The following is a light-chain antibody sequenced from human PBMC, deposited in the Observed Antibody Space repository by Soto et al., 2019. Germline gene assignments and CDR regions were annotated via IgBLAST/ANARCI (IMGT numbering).Light chain of an antibody. CDR1: SSDVGDYNY. CDR2: EVS. CDR3: SSFVGSPVV. V-gene: IGLV2-8*01. Sequence: QSVPTQPPSASGSLGQSVTIPCTGTSSDVGDYNYVSWYQQHPGKVPKLLIYEVSKGPSGVPDRFSGSKSGNTASLTVSGLQAEDEADYYCSSFVGSPVVFGGGTQLTVL. J-gene: IGLJ2*01.